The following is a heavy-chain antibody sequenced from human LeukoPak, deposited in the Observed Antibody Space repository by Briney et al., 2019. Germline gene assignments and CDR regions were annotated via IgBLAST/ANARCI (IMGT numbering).Heavy chain of an antibody. V-gene: IGHV4-59*01. J-gene: IGHJ1*01. D-gene: IGHD4-23*01. CDR3: ARAPGGNAGNFQH. CDR1: GGSISSYY. CDR2: IYYSGST. Sequence: SETLSLTCTVSGGSISSYYWSWIRQPPGTGLEWIGYIYYSGSTNYNPSLKSRVTISVDTSKNHFSLKLSSVTAADTAVYYCARAPGGNAGNFQHWGQGTLVTVSS.